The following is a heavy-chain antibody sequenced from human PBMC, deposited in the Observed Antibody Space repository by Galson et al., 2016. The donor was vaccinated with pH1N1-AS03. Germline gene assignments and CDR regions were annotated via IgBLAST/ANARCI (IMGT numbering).Heavy chain of an antibody. V-gene: IGHV1-3*01. CDR2: VNAGHGNT. J-gene: IGHJ5*02. Sequence: SVKVSCKASGDTFSTYAIHWMRHAPGERLEWMGWVNAGHGNTEYSQKFRGRVTITRDTSGNTAYMELSSLRSEATAVYYCASAPLWCGGADGFASYKWFDPWGQGTLVTVSS. D-gene: IGHD2-21*01. CDR1: GDTFSTYA. CDR3: ASAPLWCGGADGFASYKWFDP.